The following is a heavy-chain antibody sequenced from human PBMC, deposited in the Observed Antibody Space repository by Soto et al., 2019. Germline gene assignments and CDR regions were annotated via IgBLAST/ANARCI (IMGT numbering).Heavy chain of an antibody. CDR1: GFTFSDYY. CDR2: ISSSSSYT. CDR3: ARDRPYYYDSSGYFHFDY. D-gene: IGHD3-22*01. V-gene: IGHV3-11*05. Sequence: PGGSLRLSCAASGFTFSDYYMSWIRQAPGKGLEWVSYISSSSSYTNYADSVKGRFTISRDNAKNSLYLQMNSLRAEDTAVYYCARDRPYYYDSSGYFHFDYWGQGTLVTVSS. J-gene: IGHJ4*02.